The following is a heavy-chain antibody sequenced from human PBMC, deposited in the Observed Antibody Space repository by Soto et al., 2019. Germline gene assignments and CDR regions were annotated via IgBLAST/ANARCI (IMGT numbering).Heavy chain of an antibody. J-gene: IGHJ4*02. CDR2: IYHSGST. Sequence: SETLSLTCAVSGGSISSSNWWSWVRQPPGKGLEWIGEIYHSGSTNYNPSLKSRVTISVDKSKNQFSLKLSSVTAADTAVYYCARCGAADYDFWTYYWGQGTLVTVSS. CDR3: ARCGAADYDFWTYY. CDR1: GGSISSSNW. V-gene: IGHV4-4*02. D-gene: IGHD3-3*01.